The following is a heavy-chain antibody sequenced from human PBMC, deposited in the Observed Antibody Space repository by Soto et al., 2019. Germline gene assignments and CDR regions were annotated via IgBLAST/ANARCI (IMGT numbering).Heavy chain of an antibody. CDR2: IYYSGST. D-gene: IGHD3-3*01. J-gene: IGHJ6*03. CDR3: ARDEGSSTDFWSGYPNYYMDV. V-gene: IGHV4-30-4*02. CDR1: GGSISSGDYY. Sequence: TSETLSLTCTVSGGSISSGDYYWSWIRQPPGKGLEWIGYIYYSGSTYYNPSLKSRVTISVDTSKNQSSLKLSSVTAADTAVYYCARDEGSSTDFWSGYPNYYMDVWGKGTTVTVSS.